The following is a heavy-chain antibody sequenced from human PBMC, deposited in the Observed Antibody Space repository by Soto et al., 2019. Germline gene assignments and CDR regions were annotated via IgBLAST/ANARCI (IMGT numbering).Heavy chain of an antibody. CDR2: IKSKTDGGTT. CDR3: TTRIYEDYDILTGYYRDVAGMDV. J-gene: IGHJ6*02. CDR1: GFTFSNAW. V-gene: IGHV3-15*01. Sequence: PGGSLRLSCAASGFTFSNAWMSWVRQAPGKGLEWVGRIKSKTDGGTTDYAAPVKGRFTISRDDSKNTLYLQMNSLKTEDTAVYYCTTRIYEDYDILTGYYRDVAGMDVWGQGTTVTVSS. D-gene: IGHD3-9*01.